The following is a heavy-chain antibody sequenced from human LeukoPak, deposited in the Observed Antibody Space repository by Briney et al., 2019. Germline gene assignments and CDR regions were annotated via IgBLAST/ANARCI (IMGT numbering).Heavy chain of an antibody. V-gene: IGHV3-21*01. CDR2: ISTRSTYI. CDR3: ARDNPNHEKNGGFDY. J-gene: IGHJ4*02. Sequence: GGSLRLSCKASGFTFTSQSMNWVRQAPGKGLEWVASISTRSTYIYYADSVKGRFTISRDNAENSLFLQTNSLRAEDTAVYYCARDNPNHEKNGGFDYWGQGTLVTVSS. CDR1: GFTFTSQS. D-gene: IGHD1-14*01.